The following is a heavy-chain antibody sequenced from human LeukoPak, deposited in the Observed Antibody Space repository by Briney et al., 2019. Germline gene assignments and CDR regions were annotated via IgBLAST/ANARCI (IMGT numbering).Heavy chain of an antibody. J-gene: IGHJ3*02. CDR1: GFTFSSYG. CDR2: IRYDGSNK. CDR3: ARRRGAQTYCGGDCRHDAFDI. Sequence: GGSLRLSCAASGFTFSSYGMHWVRQAPGKGLEWVAFIRYDGSNKYYADSVKGRFTISRDNSKNTLYLQMNSLRAEDTAVYYCARRRGAQTYCGGDCRHDAFDIWGQGTMVTVSS. V-gene: IGHV3-30*02. D-gene: IGHD2-21*02.